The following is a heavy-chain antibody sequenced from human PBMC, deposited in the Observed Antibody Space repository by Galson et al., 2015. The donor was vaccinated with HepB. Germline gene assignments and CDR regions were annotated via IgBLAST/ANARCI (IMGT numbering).Heavy chain of an antibody. CDR3: ARHPPIPFHSGSGSQTFDS. J-gene: IGHJ4*02. CDR2: INHSGST. CDR1: GGSFSAHT. D-gene: IGHD3-10*01. Sequence: ETLSLTCAVYGGSFSAHTWTWIRQPPGKGLEWIGEINHSGSTKYNPSLKSRVTISEDTSKKQFYLRLSSVAAADTAVYYCARHPPIPFHSGSGSQTFDSWGQGTLVTVSS. V-gene: IGHV4-34*01.